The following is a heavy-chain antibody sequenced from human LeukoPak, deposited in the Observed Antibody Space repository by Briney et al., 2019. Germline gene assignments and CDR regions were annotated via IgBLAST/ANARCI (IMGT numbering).Heavy chain of an antibody. CDR3: ATVWSSITGFDP. CDR1: GYIFTSYW. D-gene: IGHD3-16*01. Sequence: GESLKISCKGSGYIFTSYWIAWVRQMPGKGLEWMGIIDPTDSRTTYSPSFQGQVTLSADNSISTAYLHWSSLKASDTAIYYSATVWSSITGFDPWGQGTLVTVSS. J-gene: IGHJ5*02. V-gene: IGHV5-51*01. CDR2: IDPTDSRT.